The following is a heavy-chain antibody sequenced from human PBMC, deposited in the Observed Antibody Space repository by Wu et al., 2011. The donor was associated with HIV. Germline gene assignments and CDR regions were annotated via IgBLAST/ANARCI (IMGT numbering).Heavy chain of an antibody. CDR3: ARDKIERGGWYPGEN. CDR2: INPNSGGT. D-gene: IGHD6-19*01. V-gene: IGHV1-2*02. CDR1: GYTFTGHY. Sequence: QVQLLQSGAEVKKPGASMKVSCRASGYTFTGHYIHWVRQAPGQGLEWLGWINPNSGGTTFARKFQDRIALTRDTSLNTAYLEVYRLTSDDTAVYYCARDKIERGGWYPGENWGQGTLVIVSS. J-gene: IGHJ4*02.